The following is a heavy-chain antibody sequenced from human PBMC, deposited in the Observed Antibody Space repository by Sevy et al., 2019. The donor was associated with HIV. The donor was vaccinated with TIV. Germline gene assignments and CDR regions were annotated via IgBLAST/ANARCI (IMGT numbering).Heavy chain of an antibody. CDR1: GGSISSYY. Sequence: SETLSLTCTVSGGSISSYYWSWIRQPPGKGLEWIGYIYYSGSTNYNPSLKSRVTISVDTSKNQFSLKLSSVTAADTAVYYCVRDRLNYGEGYYYYGMDVWGQWTTVTVSS. CDR3: VRDRLNYGEGYYYYGMDV. V-gene: IGHV4-59*01. D-gene: IGHD4-17*01. J-gene: IGHJ6*02. CDR2: IYYSGST.